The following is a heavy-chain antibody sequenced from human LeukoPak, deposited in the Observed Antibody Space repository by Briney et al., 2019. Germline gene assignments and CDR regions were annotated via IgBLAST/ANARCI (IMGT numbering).Heavy chain of an antibody. V-gene: IGHV1-24*01. CDR3: ATGDHGPMYPIHY. CDR2: FDPEDGET. Sequence: GASVKVSCKVSGYTLTELSMHWVRQPPGKGLEWMGGFDPEDGETIYAQKFQGRVTMTEDTSTDTAYMELSSLRSEDTAVYYCATGDHGPMYPIHYWGQGTLVTLSS. D-gene: IGHD3-10*02. J-gene: IGHJ4*02. CDR1: GYTLTELS.